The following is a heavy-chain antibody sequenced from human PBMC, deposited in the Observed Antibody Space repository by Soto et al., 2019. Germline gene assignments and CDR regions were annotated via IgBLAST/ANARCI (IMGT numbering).Heavy chain of an antibody. J-gene: IGHJ6*02. CDR3: ARDEGGGVYEGSYYYYGMDV. D-gene: IGHD6-13*01. CDR1: GFTFSSYA. Sequence: VGSLRLSCAASGFTFSSYAMHWVRQAPGKGLEWVAVISYDGSNKYYADSVKGRFTISRDNSKNTLYLQMNSLRAEDTAVYYCARDEGGGVYEGSYYYYGMDVWGQGTTVTVSS. CDR2: ISYDGSNK. V-gene: IGHV3-30-3*01.